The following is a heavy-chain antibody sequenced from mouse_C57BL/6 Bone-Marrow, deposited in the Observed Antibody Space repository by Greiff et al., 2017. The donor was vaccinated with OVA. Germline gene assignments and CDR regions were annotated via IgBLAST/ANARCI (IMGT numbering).Heavy chain of an antibody. J-gene: IGHJ4*01. CDR3: ANTVVEGDAMDY. D-gene: IGHD1-1*01. CDR1: GFSLTSYG. Sequence: VKLQESGPGLVQPSQSLSITCTVSGFSLTSYGVHWVRQSPGKGLEWLGVIWRGGSTDYNAAFMSRLSITKDNSKSQVFFKMNSLQADDTAIYYCANTVVEGDAMDYWGQGTSVTVSS. V-gene: IGHV2-5*01. CDR2: IWRGGST.